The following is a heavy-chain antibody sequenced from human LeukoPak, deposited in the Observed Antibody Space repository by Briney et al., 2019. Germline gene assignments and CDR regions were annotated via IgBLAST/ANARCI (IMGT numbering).Heavy chain of an antibody. CDR2: INPNSGGT. CDR1: GYTFTGYY. Sequence: ASVKVSCKASGYTFTGYYMHWVRQAPGQGLEWMGWINPNSGGTNYAQKFQGRVTMTRDTSISTDYMELSRLRSDDTAVYYCARSTLGSGYYYPLGYWGQGTLVTVSS. D-gene: IGHD3-22*01. CDR3: ARSTLGSGYYYPLGY. J-gene: IGHJ4*02. V-gene: IGHV1-2*02.